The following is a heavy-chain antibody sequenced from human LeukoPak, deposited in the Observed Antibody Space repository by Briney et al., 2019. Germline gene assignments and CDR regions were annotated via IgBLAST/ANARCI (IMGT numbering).Heavy chain of an antibody. CDR1: GYTFIGYF. V-gene: IGHV1-2*02. J-gene: IGHJ5*02. CDR2: INPNSGGA. Sequence: ASVKVSCKASGYTFIGYFLHWVRQAPGQGPEWMGRINPNSGGANYAQKFQGRVSLTSDTSNTTAYLELNRLTFDDTALYFCANGWVVNYYGSSRNYFDPWGQGTLVTVSS. D-gene: IGHD3-10*01. CDR3: ANGWVVNYYGSSRNYFDP.